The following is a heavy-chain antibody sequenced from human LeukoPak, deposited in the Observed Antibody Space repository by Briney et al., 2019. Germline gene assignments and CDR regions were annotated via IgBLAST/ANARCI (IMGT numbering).Heavy chain of an antibody. V-gene: IGHV4-38-2*02. Sequence: PSETLSLTCTVSGYSISSGYYWGWIRQPPGKGLEWIGSIYHSGSTYYNPSLKSRATISVDTSKNQFSLKLSSVTAADTAVYYCARGFLEWLFADYWGQGTLVTVSS. D-gene: IGHD3-3*01. J-gene: IGHJ4*02. CDR1: GYSISSGYY. CDR3: ARGFLEWLFADY. CDR2: IYHSGST.